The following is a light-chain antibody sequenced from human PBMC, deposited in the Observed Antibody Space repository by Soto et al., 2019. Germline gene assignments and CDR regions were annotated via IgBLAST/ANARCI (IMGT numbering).Light chain of an antibody. Sequence: IQMTQSPSSLSASVGDRVTSTCRASQGINNYLAWYQQKPGKVPKLLIYGASTLQSGVPSRFSGSGSGTDFTLTISSLQVEDVATYYCQKSNSAPFTFGPGTKVDIK. CDR1: QGINNY. CDR3: QKSNSAPFT. J-gene: IGKJ3*01. CDR2: GAS. V-gene: IGKV1-27*01.